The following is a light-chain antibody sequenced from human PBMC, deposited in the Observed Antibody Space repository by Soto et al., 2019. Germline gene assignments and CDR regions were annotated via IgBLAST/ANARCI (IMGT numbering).Light chain of an antibody. CDR2: DTS. CDR3: QVRTDWPPFKYT. CDR1: QSVDSF. Sequence: EIVLTQSPASLSLSPGERATLSCRASQSVDSFLACYQQKPGRTPRLLIYDTSNRATGIPARFSGSGSGTDFTLTISRLEPEDFAVYYCQVRTDWPPFKYTFGQGTKLEVK. V-gene: IGKV3-11*01. J-gene: IGKJ2*01.